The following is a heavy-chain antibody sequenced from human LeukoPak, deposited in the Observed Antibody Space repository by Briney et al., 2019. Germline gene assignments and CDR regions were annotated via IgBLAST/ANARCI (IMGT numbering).Heavy chain of an antibody. J-gene: IGHJ4*02. D-gene: IGHD5-18*01. V-gene: IGHV4-34*01. Sequence: SETLSLTCTVSDGSISNYYWSWIRQPPGKGLEWIGEINHSGSTNYNPSLKSRVTISVDTSKNQFSLKLSSVTAADTAVYYCARRTREGIQLWFDYWGQGTLVTVSS. CDR3: ARRTREGIQLWFDY. CDR1: DGSISNYY. CDR2: INHSGST.